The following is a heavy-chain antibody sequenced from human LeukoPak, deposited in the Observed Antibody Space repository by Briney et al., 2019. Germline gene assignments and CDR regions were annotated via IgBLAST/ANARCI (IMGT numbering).Heavy chain of an antibody. CDR3: TKGARELDF. J-gene: IGHJ4*02. V-gene: IGHV3-23*01. CDR2: ITDSGGDT. Sequence: GGSLRLSCVASEFTFSSYSMGWVRQAPGKGLEWVSAITDSGGDTFYADSVKGRFTISRDNSKNTLYLQMNTLRAEDTAVYYCTKGARELDFWGQGALVTASS. CDR1: EFTFSSYS. D-gene: IGHD1-1*01.